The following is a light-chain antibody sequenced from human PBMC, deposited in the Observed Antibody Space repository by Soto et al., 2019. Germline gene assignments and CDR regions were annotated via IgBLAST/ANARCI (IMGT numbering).Light chain of an antibody. CDR1: SSDVGGYDY. Sequence: QAVVTQPASVSGSPGQSITISCTGTSSDVGGYDYVSWYQQYPDKAPKLMIYDVSNRPSGVSNRFSGSKSGNTASLTISGLQAEDEADYYCSSYSSSSTLVVFGGGTKLTVL. CDR2: DVS. CDR3: SSYSSSSTLVV. J-gene: IGLJ2*01. V-gene: IGLV2-14*03.